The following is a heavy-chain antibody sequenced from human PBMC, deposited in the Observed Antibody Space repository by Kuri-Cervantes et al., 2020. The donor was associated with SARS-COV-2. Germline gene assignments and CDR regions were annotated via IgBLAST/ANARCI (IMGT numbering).Heavy chain of an antibody. CDR2: INPNSGGT. D-gene: IGHD3-10*01. J-gene: IGHJ4*02. Sequence: ASVKVSCKASGYTFTGYYIHWVRQAPGQGLEWMGWINPNSGGTNYAQKFQGRVTMTRDTSISTAYMELSRLRSDDTAVYYCARDYYGSGSYYPVYWGQGTLVTVSS. CDR3: ARDYYGSGSYYPVY. CDR1: GYTFTGYY. V-gene: IGHV1-2*02.